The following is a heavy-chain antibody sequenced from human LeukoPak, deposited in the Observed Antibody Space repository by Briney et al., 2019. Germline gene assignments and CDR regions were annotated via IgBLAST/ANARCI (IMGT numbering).Heavy chain of an antibody. CDR1: GGSVSSGSYY. V-gene: IGHV4-61*01. J-gene: IGHJ5*02. CDR2: IYYSGST. D-gene: IGHD6-13*01. Sequence: PSETLSLTCTVSGGSVSSGSYYWSWIRQPPGKGLEWIGYIYYSGSTNYNPSLKSRVTISVDTSKNQFSLKLSSVTAADTAVYYCARTYSSSWYIWFDPWGQGTLVTVSS. CDR3: ARTYSSSWYIWFDP.